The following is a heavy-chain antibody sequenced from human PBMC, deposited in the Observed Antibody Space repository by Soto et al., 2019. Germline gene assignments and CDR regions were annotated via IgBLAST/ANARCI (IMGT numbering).Heavy chain of an antibody. CDR3: ARMYCGGDCYSDFDY. CDR2: ISSSSSYI. V-gene: IGHV3-21*01. J-gene: IGHJ4*02. CDR1: GFTFSSYS. Sequence: GGSLRLSCAAYGFTFSSYSMNWVRQAPGKGLEWVSSISSSSSYIYYADSVKGRFAISRDNAKNSLYLQMNSLRAEDTAVYYCARMYCGGDCYSDFDYWGQGTLVTVSS. D-gene: IGHD2-21*02.